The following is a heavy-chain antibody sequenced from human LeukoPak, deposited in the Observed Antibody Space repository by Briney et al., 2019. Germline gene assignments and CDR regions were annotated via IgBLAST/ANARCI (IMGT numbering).Heavy chain of an antibody. V-gene: IGHV3-7*01. J-gene: IGHJ5*02. CDR3: ARDRGYSYGGGNWFDP. Sequence: GGSLRLSCAASGFTFSSYWMSWVRQAPGKGLEWVANIKQDGSEKYYVDTVKGRFTISRDNAKNSLYLQMNSLRAEDTAVYYCARDRGYSYGGGNWFDPWGQGTLVTVSS. CDR1: GFTFSSYW. D-gene: IGHD5-18*01. CDR2: IKQDGSEK.